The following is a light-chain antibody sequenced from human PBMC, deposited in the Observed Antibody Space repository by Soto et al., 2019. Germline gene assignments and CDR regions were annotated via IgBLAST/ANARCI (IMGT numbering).Light chain of an antibody. Sequence: DIQMTQSPSSLSAPVGDRVTITCRASQSINYYLNWYQQTVGEPPKLLXXAASSLQSGVPSRFSGSGSGAEFTLIISSLQSEDVALYYCQQYSNWPLPITFGQGTRLEIK. CDR2: AAS. J-gene: IGKJ5*01. CDR3: QQYSNWPLPIT. V-gene: IGKV1-39*01. CDR1: QSINYY.